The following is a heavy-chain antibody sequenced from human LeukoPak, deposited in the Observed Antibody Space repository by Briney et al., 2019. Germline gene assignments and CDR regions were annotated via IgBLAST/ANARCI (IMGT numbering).Heavy chain of an antibody. D-gene: IGHD3-16*02. J-gene: IGHJ4*02. Sequence: AASVKVSCKASGYTFTGYYMHWVRQAPGQGLEWMGWINPNSGGTNYAQKFQGRVTMTRDTSISTAYMELSRLRSDDTAVYYCARDLRLGGLSFDYWGQGTLVTVSS. CDR3: ARDLRLGGLSFDY. CDR2: INPNSGGT. CDR1: GYTFTGYY. V-gene: IGHV1-2*02.